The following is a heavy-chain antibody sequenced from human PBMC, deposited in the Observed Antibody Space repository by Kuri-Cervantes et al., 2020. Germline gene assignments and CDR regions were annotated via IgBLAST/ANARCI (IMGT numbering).Heavy chain of an antibody. CDR3: ARDSSGWYFDY. CDR1: GFTFSSYG. V-gene: IGHV3-33*01. D-gene: IGHD6-19*01. CDR2: IWYDGSNK. Sequence: GESLKISCAASGFTFSSYGMHWVRQAPGKGLEWVAVIWYDGSNKYYADSVKGRFTISRDNSKNTLYLQMNSLRAEDTAVYYCARDSSGWYFDYWGQGTLVTVSS. J-gene: IGHJ4*02.